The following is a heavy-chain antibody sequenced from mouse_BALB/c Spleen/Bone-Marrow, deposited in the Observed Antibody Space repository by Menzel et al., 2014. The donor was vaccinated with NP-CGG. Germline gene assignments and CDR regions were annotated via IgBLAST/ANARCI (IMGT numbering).Heavy chain of an antibody. Sequence: QVQLQQSGAELVRPGTSVKVSCKASGYAFTNYSIEWVKQRPGQGLEWIGVINPGSGGTSYNEKFKGKATLTADKSSSTAYMQLSSLTSDDSAVYFCARGGDYGFMDYWGQGTSVTVSS. D-gene: IGHD1-2*01. CDR1: GYAFTNYS. CDR2: INPGSGGT. V-gene: IGHV1-54*01. J-gene: IGHJ4*01. CDR3: ARGGDYGFMDY.